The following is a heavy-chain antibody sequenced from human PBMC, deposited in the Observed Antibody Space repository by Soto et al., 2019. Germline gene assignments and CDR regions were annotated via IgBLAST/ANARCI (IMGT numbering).Heavy chain of an antibody. CDR1: GLTFTSSA. V-gene: IGHV1-58*01. D-gene: IGHD2-2*02. CDR3: ARASPSTSDRLCSRTLCYIPLD. Sequence: QMQVVQSGPEVKKPGTSVKVSCKASGLTFTSSAVQWVRQARGQRLEWIGWIVVGSGDTNYAQKFQGRLTITADESTGTVFMELSSLRSEDTAVYYCARASPSTSDRLCSRTLCYIPLDWGQGTLVAVSP. J-gene: IGHJ4*02. CDR2: IVVGSGDT.